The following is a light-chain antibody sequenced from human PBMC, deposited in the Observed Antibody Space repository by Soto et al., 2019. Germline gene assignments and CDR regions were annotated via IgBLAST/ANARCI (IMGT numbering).Light chain of an antibody. Sequence: QSALTRPASVSGSPGQSITISCTGTSSDVGGYNYVSWYQQHPGKAPKLMIYEVSNRPSGVSNRFSGSKSGNTASLTISGLQAEDEADYYCSSYTSSSISFGTGTKLTVL. CDR2: EVS. CDR1: SSDVGGYNY. V-gene: IGLV2-14*01. CDR3: SSYTSSSIS. J-gene: IGLJ1*01.